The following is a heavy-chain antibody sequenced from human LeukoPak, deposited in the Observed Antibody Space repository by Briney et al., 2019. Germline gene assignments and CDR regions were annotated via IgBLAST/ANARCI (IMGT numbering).Heavy chain of an antibody. V-gene: IGHV3-48*03. CDR3: ARPYTAYAFDY. CDR1: GFTFSSYE. D-gene: IGHD5-12*01. J-gene: IGHJ4*02. CDR2: ISRSGSTI. Sequence: GGSLRLSCAASGFTFSSYEMNWVRQAPGKGLEWSSYISRSGSTIFYADSVKGRFTISRDNAKNSLYLQINGLRAEDTAVYYCARPYTAYAFDYWGQGTLVTVSS.